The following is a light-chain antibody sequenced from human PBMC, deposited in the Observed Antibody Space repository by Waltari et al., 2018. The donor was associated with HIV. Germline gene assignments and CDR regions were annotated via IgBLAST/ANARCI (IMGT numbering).Light chain of an antibody. CDR1: QNIVNF. V-gene: IGKV1-39*01. Sequence: DLQINQSQSSLSISIGDRVSITCQTSQNIVNFLNWYQQKPGTAPKLLIYGASTLYRGVPSRFSGGGSGTLFTLTVANVQPEDCATYYCQQTYGNSLTLGQGTRLEI. J-gene: IGKJ5*01. CDR2: GAS. CDR3: QQTYGNSLT.